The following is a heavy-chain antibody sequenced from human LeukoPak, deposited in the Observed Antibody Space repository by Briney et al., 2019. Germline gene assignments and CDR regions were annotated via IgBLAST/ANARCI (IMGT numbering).Heavy chain of an antibody. CDR2: ISSSSSYI. J-gene: IGHJ4*02. Sequence: GGSLRLSCAASGFSFSSYRMNWVRQAPGKGLEWVSSISSSSSYIYYADSVKGRFTISRDNAKNSLNLQMNSLRAEDTAVYYCARDIVATISDYWGQGTLVTVSS. CDR3: ARDIVATISDY. D-gene: IGHD5-12*01. CDR1: GFSFSSYR. V-gene: IGHV3-21*04.